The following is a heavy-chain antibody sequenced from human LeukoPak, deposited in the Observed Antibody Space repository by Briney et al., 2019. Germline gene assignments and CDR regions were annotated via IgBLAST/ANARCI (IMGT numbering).Heavy chain of an antibody. CDR2: LRYDGNNK. J-gene: IGHJ4*02. V-gene: IGHV3-30*02. Sequence: GGSLRLSCAASDVTFSTYGMHWVRQAPGKGLEWVAFLRYDGNNKYYADSVKGRFTISRDSSKNTVYLQMNSLRAEDTALYYCAKDEAAVAGTFDYWGQGTLVIVSS. CDR1: DVTFSTYG. D-gene: IGHD6-19*01. CDR3: AKDEAAVAGTFDY.